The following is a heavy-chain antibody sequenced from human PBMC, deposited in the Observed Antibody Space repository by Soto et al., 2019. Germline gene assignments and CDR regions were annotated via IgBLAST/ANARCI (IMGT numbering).Heavy chain of an antibody. CDR3: AREGALSKYCSSTSCRYYYYYMDV. CDR2: ISYDGSNK. V-gene: IGHV3-30*04. Sequence: GGSLRLSCAASGFTFSSYAMHWVRQAPGKGLEWVAVISYDGSNKYYADSVKGRFTISRDNSKNTLYLQMNSLRAEDTAVYYCAREGALSKYCSSTSCRYYYYYMDVWGKGTTVTVSS. CDR1: GFTFSSYA. D-gene: IGHD2-2*01. J-gene: IGHJ6*03.